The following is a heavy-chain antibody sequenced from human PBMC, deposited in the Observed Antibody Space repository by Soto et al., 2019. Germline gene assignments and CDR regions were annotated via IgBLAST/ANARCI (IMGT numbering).Heavy chain of an antibody. CDR2: IYYSGST. CDR3: ASDSPIWSGYFN. Sequence: SETLSLTCTVSGGSISSYYWSWIRQPPGKGLEWIGYIYYSGSTNYNPSLKSRVTISVDTSKNQFSLKLSSVTAADTAVYYCASDSPIWSGYFNCGQGTLVTVSS. V-gene: IGHV4-59*01. J-gene: IGHJ4*02. D-gene: IGHD3-3*01. CDR1: GGSISSYY.